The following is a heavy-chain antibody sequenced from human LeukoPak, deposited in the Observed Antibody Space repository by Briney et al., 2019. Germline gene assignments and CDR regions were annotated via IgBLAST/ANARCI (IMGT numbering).Heavy chain of an antibody. CDR3: ARDPPRDYDSSGYYG. D-gene: IGHD3-22*01. V-gene: IGHV1-2*02. J-gene: IGHJ4*02. CDR1: GYTFTGYY. CDR2: INPNSGGT. Sequence: VASVEVSCKASGYTFTGYYMHWVRQAPGQGLEWMGWINPNSGGTNYAQKFQGRVTMTRDTSISTAYMELSRLRSDDTAVYYCARDPPRDYDSSGYYGWGQGTLVTVSS.